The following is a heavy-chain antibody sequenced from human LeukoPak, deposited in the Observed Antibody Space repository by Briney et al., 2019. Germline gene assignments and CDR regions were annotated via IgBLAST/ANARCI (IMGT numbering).Heavy chain of an antibody. CDR3: ARTVDWYFDL. CDR1: GGSFSGYY. V-gene: IGHV4-34*01. J-gene: IGHJ2*01. Sequence: SETLSLTCAVYGGSFSGYYWSWIRQPPGKGLEWIGEINHSGSTNYNPSLKSRVTMSVDTSKNQFSLKLSSVTAADTAVYYCARTVDWYFDLWGRGTLVTVSS. CDR2: INHSGST.